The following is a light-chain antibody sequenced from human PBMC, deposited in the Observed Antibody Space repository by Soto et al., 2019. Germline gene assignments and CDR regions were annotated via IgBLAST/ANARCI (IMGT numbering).Light chain of an antibody. Sequence: DIQMTQSPSFVSASVGDRVTITCRASQGISYWLAWYQQKPGKAPKLLIYATSNLQGGVPSRFSGSGSGTDFTLTIGSLQPEDSATYYCQQSSSFPLTFGPGTKVDIK. CDR1: QGISYW. V-gene: IGKV1-12*01. CDR3: QQSSSFPLT. J-gene: IGKJ3*01. CDR2: ATS.